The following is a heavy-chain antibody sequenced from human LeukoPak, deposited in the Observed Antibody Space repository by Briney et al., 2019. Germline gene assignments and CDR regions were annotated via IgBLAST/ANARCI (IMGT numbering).Heavy chain of an antibody. CDR1: GFTFSNFG. J-gene: IGHJ4*02. Sequence: PGGSLRLPCAASGFTFSNFGMSWVRQAPGKGLEWVSVISGSGGSTYYADSVKGRFTISRDNAQTSLYLQMNSLRVEDTAVYYCARHLSGITGYTYGRGIDYWGQGTLVTVSS. D-gene: IGHD5-18*01. CDR2: ISGSGGST. CDR3: ARHLSGITGYTYGRGIDY. V-gene: IGHV3-23*01.